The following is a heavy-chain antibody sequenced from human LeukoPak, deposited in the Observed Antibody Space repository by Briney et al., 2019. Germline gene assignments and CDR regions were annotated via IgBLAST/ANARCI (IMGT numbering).Heavy chain of an antibody. CDR3: AKHTIPPYSSSWYYYGMDV. D-gene: IGHD6-13*01. Sequence: PGVALRLSCAASRFTFSSYAMSWVRQAPGKGLEWVSGISGSGGSTYYADSVKGRFTISRDNSKNTLYLQMNSLRAEDTAVYYCAKHTIPPYSSSWYYYGMDVWGQGTTVTVS. CDR1: RFTFSSYA. CDR2: ISGSGGST. J-gene: IGHJ6*02. V-gene: IGHV3-23*01.